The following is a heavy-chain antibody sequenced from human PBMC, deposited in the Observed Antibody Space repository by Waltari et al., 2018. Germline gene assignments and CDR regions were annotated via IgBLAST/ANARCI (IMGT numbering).Heavy chain of an antibody. J-gene: IGHJ4*02. Sequence: EVQLVESGGVLVQPGGSLRLACAASGFAFNNYWMHWVRQAPGKGLIWVSHINGDWSITTYADSVKGRFTISRDNAKNTVYLQMNSLRAEDTAVYYCARDVSFAIDYWGQGTLVTVSS. D-gene: IGHD3-16*02. V-gene: IGHV3-74*03. CDR1: GFAFNNYW. CDR2: INGDWSIT. CDR3: ARDVSFAIDY.